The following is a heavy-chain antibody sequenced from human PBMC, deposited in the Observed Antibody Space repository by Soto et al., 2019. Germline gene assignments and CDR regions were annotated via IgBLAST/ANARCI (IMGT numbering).Heavy chain of an antibody. Sequence: SETLSLTCAFYGGSFICYYGSWIRQPPGKGLEWIWEINHSGSTNYNPSLKSRVTISVDTSKNQFSLKLSSVTAADTAVYYCARGLQMGATPSNRGYGYYYGMDVWGQGTTVTVSS. CDR3: ARGLQMGATPSNRGYGYYYGMDV. V-gene: IGHV4-34*01. CDR1: GGSFICYY. J-gene: IGHJ6*02. CDR2: INHSGST. D-gene: IGHD1-26*01.